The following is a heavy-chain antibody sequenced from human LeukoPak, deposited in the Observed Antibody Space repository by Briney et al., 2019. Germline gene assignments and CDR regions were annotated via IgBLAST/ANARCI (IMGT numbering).Heavy chain of an antibody. CDR2: IRYDGSNE. D-gene: IGHD3-22*01. CDR3: ARPMNEYDSSGFFHY. V-gene: IGHV3-30*02. Sequence: GGSLRLSCAASGFTFSSYWMSWVRQAPGKGLEWVAFIRYDGSNEYYADSVKGRFTISRDNSKNTLHLQMNSLRVEDTAVYYCARPMNEYDSSGFFHYWGQGTLVTVSS. J-gene: IGHJ4*02. CDR1: GFTFSSYW.